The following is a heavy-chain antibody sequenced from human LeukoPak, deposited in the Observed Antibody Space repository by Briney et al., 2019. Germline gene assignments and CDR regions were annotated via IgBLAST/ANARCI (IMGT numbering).Heavy chain of an antibody. V-gene: IGHV4-59*01. CDR2: IYYSGST. J-gene: IGHJ3*02. CDR1: GGSISSYY. CDR3: ARDGASSSSWYAFHI. D-gene: IGHD6-13*01. Sequence: SETLSLTCTVSGGSISSYYWSWIRQPPGKGLEWIGYIYYSGSTNYNPSLKSRVTILVDTSKNQFSLKLSSVTAADTAIYYCARDGASSSSWYAFHIWGQGTMVTVSS.